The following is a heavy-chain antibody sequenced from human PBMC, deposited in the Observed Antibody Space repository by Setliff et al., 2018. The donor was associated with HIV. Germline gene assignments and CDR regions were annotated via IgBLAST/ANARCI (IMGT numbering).Heavy chain of an antibody. V-gene: IGHV4-34*01. CDR3: ARDIRGSNNWFDP. CDR2: INHIGGN. CDR1: GGSFSGHY. D-gene: IGHD3-16*01. J-gene: IGHJ5*02. Sequence: SETLSLTCAVYGGSFSGHYWSWIRQPPGKGLEWIGEINHIGGNMNHNPSLKSRVTISVDTSKNQFSLKLSSVTAADTAVYYCARDIRGSNNWFDPWGQGTLVTVSS.